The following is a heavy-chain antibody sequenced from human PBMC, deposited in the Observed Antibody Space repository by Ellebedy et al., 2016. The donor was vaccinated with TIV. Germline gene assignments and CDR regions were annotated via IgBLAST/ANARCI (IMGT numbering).Heavy chain of an antibody. V-gene: IGHV3-48*04. CDR2: ISSSGSTI. CDR3: ASHYDILSAFGY. Sequence: GESLKISCAASGFTFSSYWMNWVRQAPGKGLEWVSYISSSGSTIYYADSVKGRFTISRDNAKNSLYLQMNSLRAEDTAVYYCASHYDILSAFGYWGQGTLVTVSS. D-gene: IGHD3-9*01. CDR1: GFTFSSYW. J-gene: IGHJ4*02.